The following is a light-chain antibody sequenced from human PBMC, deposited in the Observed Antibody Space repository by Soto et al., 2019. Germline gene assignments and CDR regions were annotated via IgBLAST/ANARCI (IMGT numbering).Light chain of an antibody. Sequence: EIVLTQSPGTLSLSPGERATLSCRASQSISSSFLAWYQHKPGQAPRLLIYGASSRATGIPDRFSGSGSGTEFTLTISSLQSEDFAVYYCQQYNNWPRTFGQGTRLEIK. V-gene: IGKV3-20*01. J-gene: IGKJ5*01. CDR1: QSISSSF. CDR2: GAS. CDR3: QQYNNWPRT.